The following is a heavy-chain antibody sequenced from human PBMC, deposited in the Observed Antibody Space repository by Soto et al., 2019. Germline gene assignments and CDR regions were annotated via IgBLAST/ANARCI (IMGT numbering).Heavy chain of an antibody. J-gene: IGHJ4*02. CDR1: GFDFNKYA. D-gene: IGHD2-2*02. CDR3: AKDSPSYTTSPFYFDS. CDR2: ITSNGDST. V-gene: IGHV3-23*01. Sequence: PGGSLRLSCAAFGFDFNKYAMTWVRQAPGKGLQWVSSITSNGDSTYYAESVKGRFTTSRDNSKNTLYLQMNSLRADDTAVFYCAKDSPSYTTSPFYFDSWGQGTLVTVSS.